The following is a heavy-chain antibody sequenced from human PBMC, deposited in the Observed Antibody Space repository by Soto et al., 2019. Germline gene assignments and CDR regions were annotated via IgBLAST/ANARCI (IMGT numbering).Heavy chain of an antibody. CDR3: AKDGGAKWELRKGYDGMDV. V-gene: IGHV3-7*01. D-gene: IGHD1-26*01. Sequence: EVQLVESGGGLVQPGGSLRLSCTASGFTFSNYWMSWVRQAPGKGLEWVANIKQDGSAKYYVDSVKGRFTISRDNAKNTLYLQMNSLRAEDTAVYYCAKDGGAKWELRKGYDGMDVWGQGTTVTVSS. CDR2: IKQDGSAK. CDR1: GFTFSNYW. J-gene: IGHJ6*02.